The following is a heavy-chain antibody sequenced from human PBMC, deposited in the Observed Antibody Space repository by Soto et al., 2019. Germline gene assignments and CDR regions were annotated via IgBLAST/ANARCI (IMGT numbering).Heavy chain of an antibody. Sequence: HLAQSGPEVKRPGASVKISCKASGFIFTDWFMHWVRQAPGQGPEWMGIINTSGGNSIYSQKFQDRVTMTRDTSTSTLYVELSSLTSADTAVHYCAKEGAIPGEVDAWGQGTLVTVSS. V-gene: IGHV1-46*01. CDR1: GFIFTDWF. D-gene: IGHD2-21*01. CDR2: INTSGGNS. CDR3: AKEGAIPGEVDA. J-gene: IGHJ1*01.